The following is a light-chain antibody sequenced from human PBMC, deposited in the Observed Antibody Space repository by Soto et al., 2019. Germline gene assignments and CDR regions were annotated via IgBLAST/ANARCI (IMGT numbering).Light chain of an antibody. CDR1: SSNIGNNF. CDR2: DDN. Sequence: QSVLTQPPSVSAAPGQKVTISCSGSSSNIGNNFVSWYQQLPGTAPKLLIYDDNVRPSGVPDRFSGSKSGTSATLGITGLQTGDEADYYCGAWGGSLSAVAFGGGTKLTVL. V-gene: IGLV1-51*01. CDR3: GAWGGSLSAVA. J-gene: IGLJ2*01.